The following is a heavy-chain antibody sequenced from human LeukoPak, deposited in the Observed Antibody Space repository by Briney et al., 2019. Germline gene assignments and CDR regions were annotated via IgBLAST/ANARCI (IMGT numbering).Heavy chain of an antibody. CDR3: ARLYCSCGSCYSITAFDY. Sequence: GGSLRLSCAASGFTFSSYWMSWVRQAPGKGLEWVANIKQDGSEKYYVDSVKGRFTISRDNAKNSLYLQMNSLRAEDTAVYYFARLYCSCGSCYSITAFDYWGQGTLVTVSS. J-gene: IGHJ4*02. D-gene: IGHD2-15*01. CDR2: IKQDGSEK. CDR1: GFTFSSYW. V-gene: IGHV3-7*01.